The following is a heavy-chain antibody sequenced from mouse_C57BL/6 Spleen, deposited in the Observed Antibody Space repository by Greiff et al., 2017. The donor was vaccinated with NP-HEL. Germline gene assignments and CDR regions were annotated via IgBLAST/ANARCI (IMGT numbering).Heavy chain of an antibody. V-gene: IGHV1-52*01. CDR1: GYTFTSYW. D-gene: IGHD3-2*02. Sequence: QVQLKQPGAELVRPGSSVKLSCKASGYTFTSYWMHWVKQRPIQGLEWIGNIDPSDSETHYNQKFKDKATLTVDKSSSTAYMQLSSLTSEDSAVYYCARHDATTAQADYAMDYWGQGTSVTVSS. J-gene: IGHJ4*01. CDR2: IDPSDSET. CDR3: ARHDATTAQADYAMDY.